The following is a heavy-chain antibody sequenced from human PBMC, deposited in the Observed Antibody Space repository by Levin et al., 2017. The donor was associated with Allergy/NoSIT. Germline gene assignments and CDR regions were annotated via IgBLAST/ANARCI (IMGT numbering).Heavy chain of an antibody. J-gene: IGHJ4*02. CDR1: GGSFSGYY. D-gene: IGHD3-3*01. V-gene: IGHV4-34*01. CDR3: ARGRPVLRFLGWLPYYFDY. Sequence: SETLSLTCAVYGGSFSGYYWSWIRQPPGKGLEWIGEINHSGSTNYNPSLKSRVTISVDTSKNQFSLKLSSVTAADTAVYYCARGRPVLRFLGWLPYYFDYWGQGTLVTVSS. CDR2: INHSGST.